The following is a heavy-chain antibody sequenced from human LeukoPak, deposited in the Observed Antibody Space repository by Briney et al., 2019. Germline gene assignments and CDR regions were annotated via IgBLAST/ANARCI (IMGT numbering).Heavy chain of an antibody. Sequence: KSSETLSLTCTVSGGSISSSSYYWGWIRQPPGKGLEWIGSIYYSGSTYYNPSLKSRVTISVDTSKNQFSLKLSSVTAADTAVYYCATCLWFGELSQPIDYWGQGTLVTVSS. CDR1: GGSISSSSYY. V-gene: IGHV4-39*01. J-gene: IGHJ4*02. D-gene: IGHD3-10*01. CDR3: ATCLWFGELSQPIDY. CDR2: IYYSGST.